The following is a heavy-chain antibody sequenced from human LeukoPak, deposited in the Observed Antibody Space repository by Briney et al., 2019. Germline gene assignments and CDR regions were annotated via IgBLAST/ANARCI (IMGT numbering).Heavy chain of an antibody. CDR2: ISSSGSTI. Sequence: PGGSLRLSCAASGFTFSDYYMSWIRQAPGKGLEWVSYISSSGSTIYYADSVKGRFTISRDNAKNSLYLQMNSLRAEDTAVYYCAGAFKEYYYYMDVWGKGTTVTVSS. V-gene: IGHV3-11*04. D-gene: IGHD3-3*02. CDR1: GFTFSDYY. CDR3: AGAFKEYYYYMDV. J-gene: IGHJ6*03.